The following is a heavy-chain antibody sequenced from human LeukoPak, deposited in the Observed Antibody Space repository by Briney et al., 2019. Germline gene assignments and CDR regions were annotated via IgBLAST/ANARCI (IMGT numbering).Heavy chain of an antibody. CDR3: ARDLAWGAFDY. V-gene: IGHV3-23*01. Sequence: PGGSLRLSCAASGFTFSSYAMSWVRQAPGKGLEWVSAISGSGGSTNYADSVKGRFTISRDDSRNTLSLQMNSLRVEDTAVYYCARDLAWGAFDYWGQGILVAVSS. CDR2: ISGSGGST. D-gene: IGHD7-27*01. J-gene: IGHJ4*02. CDR1: GFTFSSYA.